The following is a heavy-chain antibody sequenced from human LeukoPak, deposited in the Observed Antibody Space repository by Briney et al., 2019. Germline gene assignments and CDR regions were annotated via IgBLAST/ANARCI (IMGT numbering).Heavy chain of an antibody. CDR3: ARAQRRFTGSEYYFYYNMDV. V-gene: IGHV4-4*07. J-gene: IGHJ6*03. D-gene: IGHD5-12*01. CDR1: GDSIDGHY. Sequence: SETLSLTCTVSGDSIDGHYWSWIRQPAGEGLEWIGHIYTSGNTNYNPSLKSRITMSVDTSKNQFSLNLSSVTAADTAVYYCARAQRRFTGSEYYFYYNMDVWGKGTTVTVSS. CDR2: IYTSGNT.